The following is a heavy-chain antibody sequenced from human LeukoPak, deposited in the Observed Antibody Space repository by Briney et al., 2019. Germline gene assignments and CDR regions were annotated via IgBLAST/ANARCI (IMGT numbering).Heavy chain of an antibody. CDR2: RHDSGSS. CDR3: ARAPVVRGVFGWFDF. D-gene: IGHD3-10*01. CDR1: GGSISSHY. V-gene: IGHV4-59*11. Sequence: SETLSLTCSVSGGSISSHYWIWFRQPPGKGLEWIGHRHDSGSSNYNPSLKSRVTISIDTSKNQFSLKLNSVTAADTADYYCARAPVVRGVFGWFDFWGQGVLVAVSS. J-gene: IGHJ5*01.